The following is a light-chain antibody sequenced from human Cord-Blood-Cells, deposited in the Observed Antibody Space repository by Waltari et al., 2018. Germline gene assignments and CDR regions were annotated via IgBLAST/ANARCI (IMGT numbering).Light chain of an antibody. CDR1: QGISSY. V-gene: IGKV1-39*01. J-gene: IGKJ3*01. CDR3: QQSYSTPFT. CDR2: AAS. Sequence: DIQMTQSPSTPSASVGNRVTITCRASQGISSYLNWYQQKPGKAPKLLIYAASSLQSGVPSRFSGSGSGTDFTLTISSLQPEDCATYYCQQSYSTPFTFGPGTKVDIK.